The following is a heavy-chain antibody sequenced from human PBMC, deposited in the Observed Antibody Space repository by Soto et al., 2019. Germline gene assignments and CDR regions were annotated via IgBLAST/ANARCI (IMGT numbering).Heavy chain of an antibody. Sequence: EVQLLESGGGLVQPGGSLRLSCAASGFAFRNYAMNWVRQTPGKGLEWVSSINGGGNDRNNADSEKGLFTISRDNSKTTLYLQISSFSAEDAAMYYCAKNRGHEPPYYSDSWVQGTLVTVSS. CDR1: GFAFRNYA. CDR3: AKNRGHEPPYYSDS. V-gene: IGHV3-23*01. CDR2: INGGGNDR. J-gene: IGHJ4*02.